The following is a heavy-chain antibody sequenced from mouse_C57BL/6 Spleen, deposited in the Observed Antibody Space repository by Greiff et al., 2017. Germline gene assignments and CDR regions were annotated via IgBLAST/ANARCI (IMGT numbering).Heavy chain of an antibody. J-gene: IGHJ2*01. Sequence: EVQLQQSGPELVKPGASVKISCKASGYTFTDYYMNWVKQSHGKSLEWIGDINPNTGGTSYNQKFKGKATLTVDKSSSTAYMELRSLTSEDSAVYYCAREEDYFDYWGQGTTLTVSS. V-gene: IGHV1-26*01. CDR2: INPNTGGT. CDR1: GYTFTDYY. CDR3: AREEDYFDY.